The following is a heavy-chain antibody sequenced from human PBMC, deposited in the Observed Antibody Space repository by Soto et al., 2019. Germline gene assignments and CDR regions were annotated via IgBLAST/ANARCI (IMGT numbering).Heavy chain of an antibody. J-gene: IGHJ6*02. Sequence: PGGSLRLSCEASGFTFSSYPMSWVRQAPGKGLEWVSSISGSGGDTYYAESVNGRFTISRDNSKNTLYMQMNVLRAEDTALYYCAKVNTIFGVDYYYYGMDVWGQGTTVTVSS. CDR2: ISGSGGDT. V-gene: IGHV3-23*01. CDR3: AKVNTIFGVDYYYYGMDV. CDR1: GFTFSSYP. D-gene: IGHD3-3*01.